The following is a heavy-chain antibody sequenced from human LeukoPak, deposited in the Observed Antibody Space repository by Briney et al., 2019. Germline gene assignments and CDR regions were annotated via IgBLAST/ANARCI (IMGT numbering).Heavy chain of an antibody. Sequence: ASVKVSCKASGYTFTDHYLHWVRQAPGQGLEWVGWIRPKSGDIHYAQTFYGRVTLTRDTSINTAYMELTGLTSDDTGVYYCTRDRNWGPDYWGQGTLIIVSS. J-gene: IGHJ4*02. CDR2: IRPKSGDI. V-gene: IGHV1-2*02. CDR1: GYTFTDHY. D-gene: IGHD7-27*01. CDR3: TRDRNWGPDY.